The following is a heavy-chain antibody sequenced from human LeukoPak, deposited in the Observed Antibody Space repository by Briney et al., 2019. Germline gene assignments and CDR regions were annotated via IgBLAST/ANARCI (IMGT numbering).Heavy chain of an antibody. V-gene: IGHV4-59*12. J-gene: IGHJ4*02. CDR1: GGSISSYY. Sequence: PSETLSLTCTVSGGSISSYYWSWVRQPPGKGLEWIGYIYYSGSTNYNPSLKSRVTISVDTSKNQFSLKLSSVTAADTAVYYCARDRDSSGYYYVDWGQGTLVTVSS. D-gene: IGHD3-22*01. CDR3: ARDRDSSGYYYVD. CDR2: IYYSGST.